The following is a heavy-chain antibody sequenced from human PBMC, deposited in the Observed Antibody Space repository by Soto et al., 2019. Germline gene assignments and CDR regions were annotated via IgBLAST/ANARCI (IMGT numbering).Heavy chain of an antibody. CDR1: GGTFSSYA. D-gene: IGHD3-22*01. V-gene: IGHV1-69*06. Sequence: QVQLVQSGAEVKKPGSSVKVSCKASGGTFSSYAISWVRQAPGQGLEWMGGIIPIFGTANYAQKFQGRVTITADKSTSTAHMELSSLRSEDTAVYYCARDSRGYYDSSGSDYWGQGTLVTVSS. CDR2: IIPIFGTA. J-gene: IGHJ4*02. CDR3: ARDSRGYYDSSGSDY.